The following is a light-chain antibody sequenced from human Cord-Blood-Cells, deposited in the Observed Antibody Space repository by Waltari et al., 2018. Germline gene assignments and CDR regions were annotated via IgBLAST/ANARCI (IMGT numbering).Light chain of an antibody. CDR2: DAS. Sequence: DIQMTQSPSSLSASVGDRVTITFQASQDISNYLNWYQQKPGKAPKLLMYDASNVETGVPSRFSGSGSGTDFTVTISSLQPEDIATYYCQQYDNLPPLTFGGGTKVEIK. V-gene: IGKV1-33*01. CDR3: QQYDNLPPLT. J-gene: IGKJ4*01. CDR1: QDISNY.